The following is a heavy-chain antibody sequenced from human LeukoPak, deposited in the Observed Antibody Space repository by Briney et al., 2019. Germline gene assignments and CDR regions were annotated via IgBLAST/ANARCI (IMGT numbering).Heavy chain of an antibody. V-gene: IGHV3-23*01. Sequence: PGESLRLSCAASGFTFSGYALSWARQAPGKGLEWVSTNSGSGGYTYYADSVKGRFTISRDSSKNTLYLQMNSLRDEDTAIYYCAKEIGQVTARSVYFESWGQGTLVTVSS. D-gene: IGHD3/OR15-3a*01. J-gene: IGHJ4*02. CDR2: NSGSGGYT. CDR3: AKEIGQVTARSVYFES. CDR1: GFTFSGYA.